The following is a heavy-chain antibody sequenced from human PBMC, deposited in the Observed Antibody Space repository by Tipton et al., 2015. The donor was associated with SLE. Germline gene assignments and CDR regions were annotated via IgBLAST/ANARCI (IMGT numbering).Heavy chain of an antibody. CDR2: IYTSGST. V-gene: IGHV4-61*02. J-gene: IGHJ4*02. Sequence: TLSLTCTVSGGSISSGSYYLSWIRQPAGKGLEWIGRIYTSGSTNYNPSLKSRVTISVDTSKNQFSLKLSSVTAADTAVYYCARGLVESKAYFDYWGQGTLVTVSS. CDR3: ARGLVESKAYFDY. CDR1: GGSISSGSYY. D-gene: IGHD6-6*01.